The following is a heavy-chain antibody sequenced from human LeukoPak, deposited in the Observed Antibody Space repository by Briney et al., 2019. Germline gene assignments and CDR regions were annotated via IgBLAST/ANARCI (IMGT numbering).Heavy chain of an antibody. J-gene: IGHJ2*01. V-gene: IGHV3-21*01. CDR3: AREDYDSGGYYHWYFDL. D-gene: IGHD3-22*01. CDR2: ISSSSSYI. CDR1: GFTFSSYS. Sequence: GGSLRLSCAASGFTFSSYSMNWVRQAPGEGLEWVSSISSSSSYIYYADSVKGRFTISRDNAKNSLYLQMKSLRAEDTAVYYCAREDYDSGGYYHWYFDLWGRGTLVTVSS.